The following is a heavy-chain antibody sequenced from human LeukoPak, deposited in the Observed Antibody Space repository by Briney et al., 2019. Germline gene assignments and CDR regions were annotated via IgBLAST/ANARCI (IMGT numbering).Heavy chain of an antibody. J-gene: IGHJ4*02. V-gene: IGHV3-23*01. Sequence: GASLRLSCAASGFIFSNYAMSWVRQAPGKGQEWVSAITGSGGSTYYADSVKGRFTISRDNSKNTLYLQMNSLRAEDTAVYYCAKWGDYDVLTGYYVSDYWGQGTLVTVSS. CDR2: ITGSGGST. CDR1: GFIFSNYA. D-gene: IGHD3-9*01. CDR3: AKWGDYDVLTGYYVSDY.